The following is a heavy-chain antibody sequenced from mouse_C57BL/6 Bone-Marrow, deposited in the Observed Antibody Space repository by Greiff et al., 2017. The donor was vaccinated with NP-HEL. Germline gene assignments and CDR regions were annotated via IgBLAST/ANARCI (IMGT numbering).Heavy chain of an antibody. CDR1: GFNIKDDY. Sequence: VQLQQSGAELVRPGASVKLSCTASGFNIKDDYMHWVKQRPEQGLEWIGWIDPENGDTEYASKFQGKATITADTSSNTAYLQLSSLTSEDTAVYYCTFSYGSSYGFAYWGQGTLVTVSA. J-gene: IGHJ3*01. CDR3: TFSYGSSYGFAY. D-gene: IGHD1-1*01. CDR2: IDPENGDT. V-gene: IGHV14-4*01.